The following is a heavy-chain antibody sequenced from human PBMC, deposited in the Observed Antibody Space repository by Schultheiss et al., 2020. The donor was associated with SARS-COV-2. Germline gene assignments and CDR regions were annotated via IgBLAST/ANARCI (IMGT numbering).Heavy chain of an antibody. CDR3: ARHMLLDNADERRRYYYYGMDV. CDR2: IYYSGST. Sequence: SGPTLVKPTQTLTLTCTFSGFSLSTSGVGVGWIRQPPGKGLEWIGYIYYSGSTNYNPSLKSRVTISVDTSKNQFSLKLSSVTAADTAVYYCARHMLLDNADERRRYYYYGMDVWGQGTTVTVSS. V-gene: IGHV4-61*05. CDR1: GFSLSTSGVG. J-gene: IGHJ6*02. D-gene: IGHD2-15*01.